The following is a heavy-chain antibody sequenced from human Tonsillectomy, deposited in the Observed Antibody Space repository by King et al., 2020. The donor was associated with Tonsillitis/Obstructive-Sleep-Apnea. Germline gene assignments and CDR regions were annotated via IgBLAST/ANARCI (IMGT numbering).Heavy chain of an antibody. Sequence: QLQDSGPGLVKPSETLSLTCTVSGGSISSSSYNWGWIRQPPGKGLEWIGSIYYSGSTYYNPSLKSRVTISVDTSKTQFSLKLSSVTAADTAVYYCATPDCSGGSCYEGYFDYWGQGTLVTVSS. D-gene: IGHD2-15*01. CDR2: IYYSGST. CDR3: ATPDCSGGSCYEGYFDY. V-gene: IGHV4-39*01. J-gene: IGHJ4*02. CDR1: GGSISSSSYN.